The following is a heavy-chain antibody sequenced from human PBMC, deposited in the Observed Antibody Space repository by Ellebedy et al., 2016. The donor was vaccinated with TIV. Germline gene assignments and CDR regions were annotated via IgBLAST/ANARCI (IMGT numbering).Heavy chain of an antibody. D-gene: IGHD3-16*01. Sequence: PGGSLRLSCPASGFTLIAFSMNWVRQAPGKGLEWISYICGGTIYYAESVKGRFTISRDNAENALYLQMNSLRAEDTAVYYCAKDALGASPGDAFDIWGQGTMVTVSS. CDR1: GFTLIAFS. V-gene: IGHV3-48*01. CDR2: ICGGTI. J-gene: IGHJ3*02. CDR3: AKDALGASPGDAFDI.